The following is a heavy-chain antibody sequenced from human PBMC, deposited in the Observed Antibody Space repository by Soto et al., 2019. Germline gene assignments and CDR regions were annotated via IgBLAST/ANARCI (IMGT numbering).Heavy chain of an antibody. D-gene: IGHD2-15*01. CDR1: GYTFTSYA. J-gene: IGHJ3*02. CDR2: INAGNGKT. V-gene: IGHV1-3*01. Sequence: ASVKVSCKASGYTFTSYAMHWVRQAPGQRLEGMGWINAGNGKTKYSQKFQGRVTITRDKSASTAYMELSSLRSEDTAVYYCARAGDIVVVVAHDAFDIWGQGTMVTVSS. CDR3: ARAGDIVVVVAHDAFDI.